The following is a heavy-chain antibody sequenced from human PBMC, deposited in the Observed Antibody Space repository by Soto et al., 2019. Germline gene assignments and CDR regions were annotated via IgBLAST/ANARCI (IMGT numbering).Heavy chain of an antibody. CDR1: GYTFTSYA. J-gene: IGHJ3*02. Sequence: ASVKVSCKASGYTFTSYAMHWVRQAPGQRLEWMGWINAGNGNTKYSQKFQGRVTITRDTSASTAYMELSSLRSEDTAVYYCAKEIELTGYYRALAFDIWGQGTMVTVSS. CDR2: INAGNGNT. V-gene: IGHV1-3*01. CDR3: AKEIELTGYYRALAFDI. D-gene: IGHD3-9*01.